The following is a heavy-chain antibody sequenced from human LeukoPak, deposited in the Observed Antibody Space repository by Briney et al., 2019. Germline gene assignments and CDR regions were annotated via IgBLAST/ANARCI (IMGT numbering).Heavy chain of an antibody. Sequence: SVKVSCKASGGTFSSYAISWVRQAPGQGLKWMGGIIPIFGTANYAQKFQGRVTITADESTSTAYMELSSLRSEDTAVYYCARAVLVVAAKRGSDYYYGMDVWGQGTTVTVSS. CDR2: IIPIFGTA. CDR1: GGTFSSYA. J-gene: IGHJ6*02. CDR3: ARAVLVVAAKRGSDYYYGMDV. V-gene: IGHV1-69*13. D-gene: IGHD2-15*01.